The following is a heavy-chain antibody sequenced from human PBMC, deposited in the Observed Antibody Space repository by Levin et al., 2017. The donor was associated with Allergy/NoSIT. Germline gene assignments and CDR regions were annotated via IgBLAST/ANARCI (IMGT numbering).Heavy chain of an antibody. CDR2: IYSSGSA. J-gene: IGHJ4*02. D-gene: IGHD3-10*01. CDR3: ARAEVGSEH. Sequence: SQTLSLPCKVSGGSIRSGSYYWSWIRQPAAEGLEWIGRIYSSGSANYNPSLKSRVTISVDTSKNQFSLKLSSVTAADTAVYYCARAEVGSEHWGQGTLVTVSS. V-gene: IGHV4-61*02. CDR1: GGSIRSGSYY.